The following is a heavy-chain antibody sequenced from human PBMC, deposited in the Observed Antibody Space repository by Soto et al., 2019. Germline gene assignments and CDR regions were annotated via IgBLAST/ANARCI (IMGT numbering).Heavy chain of an antibody. Sequence: QVQLVQSGNEVKKPGASVNVSCKASGYSFTRYGISWVRQAPGQGLEWMGWISGYNGKTKYAQKLQGRVSMTTHTSTSTAHMAVRSLGSDDTAVYYCARVGDRPYYYSGMDVWGQGTTVTVSS. D-gene: IGHD3-16*01. CDR1: GYSFTRYG. CDR2: ISGYNGKT. J-gene: IGHJ6*02. V-gene: IGHV1-18*01. CDR3: ARVGDRPYYYSGMDV.